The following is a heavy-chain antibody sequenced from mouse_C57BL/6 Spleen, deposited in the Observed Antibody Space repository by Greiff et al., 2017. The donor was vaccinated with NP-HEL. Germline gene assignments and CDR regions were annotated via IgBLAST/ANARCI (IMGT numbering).Heavy chain of an antibody. CDR3: ARGGSGGLRRNFDY. V-gene: IGHV1-81*01. Sequence: QVQLQQSGAELARPGASVKLSCKASGYTFTSYGISWVKQRTGQGLEWIGEIYPRSGNTYYNEKFKGKATLTADKSSSTAYMELRSLTSEDSAVYFCARGGSGGLRRNFDYWGQGTTLTVSS. D-gene: IGHD2-2*01. J-gene: IGHJ2*01. CDR2: IYPRSGNT. CDR1: GYTFTSYG.